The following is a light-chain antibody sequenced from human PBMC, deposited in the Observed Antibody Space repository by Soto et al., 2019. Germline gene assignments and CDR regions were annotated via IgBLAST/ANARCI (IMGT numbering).Light chain of an antibody. V-gene: IGLV2-14*01. CDR1: SSDVGGHNF. CDR2: EVT. CDR3: NSYTSTFTWV. Sequence: QSALTQPASVYGSPGQSITISCTGTSSDVGGHNFVSWFQHHPGKAPKLMIYEVTNRPSGVSDRFSGSKSGNTASLTISGLQAEDEADYYCNSYTSTFTWVFGGGTKLTVL. J-gene: IGLJ3*02.